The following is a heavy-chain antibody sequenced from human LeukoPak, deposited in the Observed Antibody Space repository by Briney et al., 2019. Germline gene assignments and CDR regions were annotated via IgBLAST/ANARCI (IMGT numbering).Heavy chain of an antibody. CDR3: AREYSSSAGELDY. Sequence: ASVKVSCKASGYTFTSYAMHWVRQAPGQRVEWMGWINAGNGNTKYSQEFQGRVTITRDTSASTAYMELSSLRAEDTAVYYCAREYSSSAGELDYWGLGILVTVSS. J-gene: IGHJ4*02. CDR2: INAGNGNT. CDR1: GYTFTSYA. V-gene: IGHV1-3*03. D-gene: IGHD6-6*01.